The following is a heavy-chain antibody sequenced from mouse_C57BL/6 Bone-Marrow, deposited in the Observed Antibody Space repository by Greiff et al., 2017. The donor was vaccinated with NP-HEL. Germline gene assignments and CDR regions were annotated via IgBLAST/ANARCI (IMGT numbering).Heavy chain of an antibody. J-gene: IGHJ4*01. CDR2: IRHKAHGYTT. V-gene: IGHV7-3*01. CDR1: GFTFTDYY. D-gene: IGHD2-4*01. CDR3: ARSIYYDYTDYPFYATDY. Sequence: EVHVVESGGGLVQPGGSLSLSCAASGFTFTDYYMSWVRQPPGKALEWLGFIRHKAHGYTTAYSSSVKGRFTISRDNSPSILYLQMNALRAEDSATYYCARSIYYDYTDYPFYATDYGGQGTSVTVSA.